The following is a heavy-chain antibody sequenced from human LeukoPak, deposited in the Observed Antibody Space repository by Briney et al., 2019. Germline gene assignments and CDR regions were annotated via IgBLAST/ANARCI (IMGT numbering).Heavy chain of an antibody. J-gene: IGHJ4*02. Sequence: GGSLRLSCVASGFTFSGYWMFWVRHSPKRGLEWVASIRQDGGDTNYGDSVKGRFTIARDNANNSVYLQMDTLRADDSAIYYCISYSRSMALGDQWGQGALVTVS. CDR1: GFTFSGYW. CDR3: ISYSRSMALGDQ. V-gene: IGHV3-7*01. D-gene: IGHD3-10*01. CDR2: IRQDGGDT.